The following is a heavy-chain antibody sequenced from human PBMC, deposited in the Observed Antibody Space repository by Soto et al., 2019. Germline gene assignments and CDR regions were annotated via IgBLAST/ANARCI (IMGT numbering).Heavy chain of an antibody. D-gene: IGHD3-3*01. CDR2: KLRGGAT. Sequence: SETLSLTCAVSDGSISSYYWWSMGHQPPGKRVEWMGKKLRGGATDNRPSIKSRVTISTDSSKNHFSLRLTAVTAADTAVYYCATGNVDSMREYWGQETQVTVSS. CDR1: DGSISSYYW. V-gene: IGHV4-4*02. CDR3: ATGNVDSMREY. J-gene: IGHJ4*02.